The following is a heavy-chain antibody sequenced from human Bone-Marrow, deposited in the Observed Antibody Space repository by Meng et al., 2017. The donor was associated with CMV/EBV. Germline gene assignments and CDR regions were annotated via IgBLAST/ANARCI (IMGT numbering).Heavy chain of an antibody. CDR2: INPKSGGT. Sequence: VKVSCKASGYTFIGYDLHWVRQAPGQGLEWMGWINPKSGGTNYAQRFQGRVTMTRDTSINTVYMELRRLRSDDTAVYFCAKSLYTNYYSTYYGLDVWGQGTTVTVSS. D-gene: IGHD3-22*01. CDR3: AKSLYTNYYSTYYGLDV. J-gene: IGHJ6*02. CDR1: GYTFIGYD. V-gene: IGHV1-2*02.